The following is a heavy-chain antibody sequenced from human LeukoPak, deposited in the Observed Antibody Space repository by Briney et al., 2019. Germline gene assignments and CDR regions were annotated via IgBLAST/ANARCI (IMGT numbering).Heavy chain of an antibody. CDR3: ARGGLRYFDWLLQEFDY. J-gene: IGHJ4*02. D-gene: IGHD3-9*01. V-gene: IGHV4-34*01. CDR1: GGSFSGYY. Sequence: SETLSLTCAVYGGSFSGYYWSWIRQPPGKGLEWIGEINHSGSTNYNPSLKSRVTISVDTSKNQFSLKLSSVTAADTAVYYCARGGLRYFDWLLQEFDYWGQETLVTVSS. CDR2: INHSGST.